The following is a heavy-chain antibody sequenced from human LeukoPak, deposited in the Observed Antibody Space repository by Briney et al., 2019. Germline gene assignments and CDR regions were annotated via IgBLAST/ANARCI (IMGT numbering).Heavy chain of an antibody. CDR1: GFTFSSYG. CDR3: ARDGYQSHNWFDP. Sequence: PGRSLRLSCAASGFTFSSYGMHWVRQAPGKGLEWVAVIWYDGSNKYYADSVKGRFTISRDNSKNTLYLQMNSLRAEDTAVYYGARDGYQSHNWFDPWGQGTLVTVSS. D-gene: IGHD5-12*01. J-gene: IGHJ5*02. V-gene: IGHV3-33*01. CDR2: IWYDGSNK.